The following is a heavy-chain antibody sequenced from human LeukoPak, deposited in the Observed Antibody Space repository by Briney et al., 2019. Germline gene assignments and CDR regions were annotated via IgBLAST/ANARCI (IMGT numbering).Heavy chain of an antibody. CDR3: ARGHSGSYYAFDI. CDR2: IYYSGST. D-gene: IGHD1-26*01. V-gene: IGHV4-59*01. Sequence: SSETLSLTCTVSGGSISSYYWSWIRQPPGKGLEWIGYIYYSGSTNYNPSLKSRVTISEDTSKNQFSLKLSSVTAADTAVYYCARGHSGSYYAFDIWGQGTMVTVSS. J-gene: IGHJ3*02. CDR1: GGSISSYY.